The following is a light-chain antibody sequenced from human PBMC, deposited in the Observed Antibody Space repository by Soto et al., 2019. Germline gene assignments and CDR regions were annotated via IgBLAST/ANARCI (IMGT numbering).Light chain of an antibody. CDR1: HSVSSN. CDR2: GAS. CDR3: QQYNDWPQT. Sequence: IVLTQSPATLSVSKGERATLSCRASHSVSSNLAWYQQMPGQAPRLLIYGASTRATGLPARFSGSGSGTEFTLTIRSLQSEDFAVYYCQQYNDWPQTFGQGTKVDIK. V-gene: IGKV3-15*01. J-gene: IGKJ1*01.